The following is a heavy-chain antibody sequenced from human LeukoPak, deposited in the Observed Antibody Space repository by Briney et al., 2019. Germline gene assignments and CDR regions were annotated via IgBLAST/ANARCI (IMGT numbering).Heavy chain of an antibody. J-gene: IGHJ4*02. Sequence: PSETLSLTCTVSGGSITSYYWSWIRQSPGKGLNWIGYIYYSGSTNYNPSLKSRVTISVDTSKNQFSLKLSSVTAADTAVYYCARRSYSSGFYYFDYWGQGTLVTVSS. V-gene: IGHV4-59*08. D-gene: IGHD6-25*01. CDR1: GGSITSYY. CDR2: IYYSGST. CDR3: ARRSYSSGFYYFDY.